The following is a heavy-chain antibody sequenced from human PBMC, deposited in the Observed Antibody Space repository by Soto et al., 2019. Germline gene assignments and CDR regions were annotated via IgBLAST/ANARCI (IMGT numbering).Heavy chain of an antibody. CDR1: GGSISSGGYS. CDR2: IYHSGST. D-gene: IGHD1-26*01. J-gene: IGHJ5*02. CDR3: ASRPSGSGFDP. V-gene: IGHV4-30-2*01. Sequence: QLQLQESGSGLVKPSQTLSLTCAVSGGSISSGGYSWIWIRQPPGKGLEWIGYIYHSGSTYYSPSLKSRVTISVDWSKNQFSLKLSSVTAAETAVYYCASRPSGSGFDPWGQGTLVTVSS.